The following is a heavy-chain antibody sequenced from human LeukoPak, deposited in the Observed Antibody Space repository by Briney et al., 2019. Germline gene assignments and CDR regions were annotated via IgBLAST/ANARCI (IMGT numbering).Heavy chain of an antibody. D-gene: IGHD1-1*01. CDR3: ATSTTGTSYAFDI. Sequence: SETLSLTCTVSGGSISSYYWSWIRQPPGKGLEWTGYLYYSGSTNYNPSLKSRVTISVDTSKNQFSLQLSSVTAADTAVYYCATSTTGTSYAFDIWGQGTMVTVSS. J-gene: IGHJ3*02. V-gene: IGHV4-59*01. CDR1: GGSISSYY. CDR2: LYYSGST.